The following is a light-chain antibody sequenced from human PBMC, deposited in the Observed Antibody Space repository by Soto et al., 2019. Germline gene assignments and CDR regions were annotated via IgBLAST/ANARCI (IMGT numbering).Light chain of an antibody. CDR3: QQRTNWPSST. CDR2: DAS. CDR1: QSVRTY. J-gene: IGKJ5*01. Sequence: EVVLTQSPATLSLSPGERATLSCRASQSVRTYLAWYQQKPGQVPRLLIHDASSGATGIPARFSGSGSGTDFTLTISSLEPEDFAVYYCQQRTNWPSSTFGQGTRLEIK. V-gene: IGKV3-11*01.